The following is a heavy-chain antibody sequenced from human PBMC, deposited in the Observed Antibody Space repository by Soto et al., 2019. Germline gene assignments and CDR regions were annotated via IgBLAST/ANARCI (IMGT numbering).Heavy chain of an antibody. D-gene: IGHD5-12*01. V-gene: IGHV3-21*01. CDR1: GFTFSSYS. CDR2: ISSSYSYI. Sequence: GSLRLSCAASGFTFSSYSMNWVRQAPGKGLEWVSSISSSYSYIYYADSVKGRFTISRDNAKNSLYLQMNSLRADDTAVYYCARALNSGYDYFDFWGQGTLVTVSS. CDR3: ARALNSGYDYFDF. J-gene: IGHJ4*02.